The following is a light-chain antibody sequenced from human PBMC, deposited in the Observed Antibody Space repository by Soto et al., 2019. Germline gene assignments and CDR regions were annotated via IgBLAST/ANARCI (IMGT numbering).Light chain of an antibody. J-gene: IGKJ1*01. Sequence: DIQVTQSPSSLSASVGDRVTITCRASQSISTYLNWYQQKPGKAPKLLIYAASILQSGVPSRVSGSGSGTDFTLTISSLQPEDFGTYYCQQSYITPQTFGQGTKVDIK. CDR2: AAS. CDR3: QQSYITPQT. V-gene: IGKV1-39*01. CDR1: QSISTY.